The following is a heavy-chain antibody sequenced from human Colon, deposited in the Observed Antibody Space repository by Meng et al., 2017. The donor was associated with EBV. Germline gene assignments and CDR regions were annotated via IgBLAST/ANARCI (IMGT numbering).Heavy chain of an antibody. V-gene: IGHV7-4-1*02. CDR1: GYTFINYA. Sequence: LVQSGFDFKKPGASVKVSCKASGYTFINYAINWVRQAPGQGLEWMGWINTHTGNPTYGQGFTGRFVLSSDTSVSTANLQISSLKAEDTAVYYCARGGPYPDSSGFRWYFDLWGRGTLVTVSS. J-gene: IGHJ2*01. D-gene: IGHD3-22*01. CDR2: INTHTGNP. CDR3: ARGGPYPDSSGFRWYFDL.